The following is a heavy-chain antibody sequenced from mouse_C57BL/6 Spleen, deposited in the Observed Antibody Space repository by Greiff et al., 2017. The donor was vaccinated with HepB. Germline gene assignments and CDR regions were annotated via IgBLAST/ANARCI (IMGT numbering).Heavy chain of an antibody. CDR2: IWSGGST. J-gene: IGHJ1*03. CDR3: AMITTVVEGGYFDV. D-gene: IGHD1-1*01. Sequence: VQLQQSGPGLVQPSQSLSITCTVSGFSLTSYGVHWVRRSPGKGLEWLGVIWSGGSTDYNAAFISRLSISKDNSKSQVFFKMNSLQADDTAIYYCAMITTVVEGGYFDVWGTGTTVTVSS. CDR1: GFSLTSYG. V-gene: IGHV2-2*01.